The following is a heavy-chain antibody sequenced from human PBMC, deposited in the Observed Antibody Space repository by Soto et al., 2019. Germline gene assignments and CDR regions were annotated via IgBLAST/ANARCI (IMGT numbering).Heavy chain of an antibody. CDR2: ISGSGGST. J-gene: IGHJ6*02. D-gene: IGHD2-2*01. Sequence: EVPLLESGGGLVQPGGSLRLSCAASGFTFSSYAMSWVRQAPGKGLEWVSAISGSGGSTYYADSVKGRFTISRDNPKNTLYLQMNSLRDEDTAVYYCAKVVGCISTSCYSRMDVWGQGTTVTVSS. V-gene: IGHV3-23*01. CDR3: AKVVGCISTSCYSRMDV. CDR1: GFTFSSYA.